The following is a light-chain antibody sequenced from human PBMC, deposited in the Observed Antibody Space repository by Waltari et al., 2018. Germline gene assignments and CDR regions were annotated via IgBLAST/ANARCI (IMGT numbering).Light chain of an antibody. V-gene: IGKV1-5*03. CDR3: QQYDSYPLT. J-gene: IGKJ4*01. CDR1: QSISSW. Sequence: DIQMTQYPSTLTASVGDRVTITCRASQSISSWLAWHQQKAGKAPKLLIYKASNLESGVPSRFSGSGSGTEFTLTISSLQPDDVATYFYQQYDSYPLTFGGGTKVQIK. CDR2: KAS.